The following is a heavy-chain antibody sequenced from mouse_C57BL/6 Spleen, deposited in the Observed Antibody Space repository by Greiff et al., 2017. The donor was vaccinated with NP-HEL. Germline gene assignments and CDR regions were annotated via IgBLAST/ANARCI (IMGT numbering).Heavy chain of an antibody. CDR2: INPGSGGT. CDR1: GYAFTNYL. J-gene: IGHJ3*01. D-gene: IGHD1-1*01. CDR3: ATGGLLPFAY. V-gene: IGHV1-54*01. Sequence: VQLQQSGAELVRPGTSVKVSCKASGYAFTNYLIEWVKQRPGQGLEWIGVINPGSGGTNYNQKFKGKSTLTVDKSSSTAYMQLSSLTSEDSAVYYCATGGLLPFAYWGQGTLVTVSA.